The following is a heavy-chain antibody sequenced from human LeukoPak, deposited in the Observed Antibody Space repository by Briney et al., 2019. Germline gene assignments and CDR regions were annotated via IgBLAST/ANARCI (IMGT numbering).Heavy chain of an antibody. CDR2: ISAYNGNT. V-gene: IGHV1-18*01. Sequence: ASVKVSCKASGYTFTSYGISWVRHAPGQGLEWMGWISAYNGNTNYAQKLQGRVTMTTDTSTSTAYMELRSLRSDDTAMCYCARHGSGSYYNLPTDYWGQGTLVTVSS. CDR1: GYTFTSYG. CDR3: ARHGSGSYYNLPTDY. D-gene: IGHD3-10*01. J-gene: IGHJ4*02.